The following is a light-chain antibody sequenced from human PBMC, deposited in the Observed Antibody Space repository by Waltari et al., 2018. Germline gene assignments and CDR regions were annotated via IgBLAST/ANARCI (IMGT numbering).Light chain of an antibody. CDR3: HSYDSSSPAV. Sequence: NFMLTQPHSVSESPGKTVTISCTRSSGSIASNYVPWYQQRPGSAPTTVIYEDNQRPSGVPDRLSGSIDSSSNSSALCSSRLKTEDEADYYCHSYDSSSPAVFGGGTQLTVL. J-gene: IGLJ7*01. CDR1: SGSIASNY. CDR2: EDN. V-gene: IGLV6-57*03.